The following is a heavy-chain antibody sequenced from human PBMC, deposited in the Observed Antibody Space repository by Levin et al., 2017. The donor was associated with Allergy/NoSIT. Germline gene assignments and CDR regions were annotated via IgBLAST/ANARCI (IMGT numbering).Heavy chain of an antibody. Sequence: GGSLRLSCAASGFTFSSYGMHWVRQAPGKGLEWVAVISYDGSNKYYADSVKGRFTISRDNSKNTLYLQMNSLRAEDTAVYYCAKDYSSRHFWSGYGFFDPWGQGTLVTVSS. V-gene: IGHV3-30*18. D-gene: IGHD3-3*02. CDR1: GFTFSSYG. CDR2: ISYDGSNK. J-gene: IGHJ5*02. CDR3: AKDYSSRHFWSGYGFFDP.